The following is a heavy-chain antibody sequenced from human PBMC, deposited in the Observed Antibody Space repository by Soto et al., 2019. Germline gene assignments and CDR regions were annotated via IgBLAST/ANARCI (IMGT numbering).Heavy chain of an antibody. J-gene: IGHJ4*02. D-gene: IGHD1-7*01. V-gene: IGHV4-31*03. CDR2: IYDNGGA. CDR3: ARVKGGTTRRAFDS. Sequence: PSETLSLTCTVSGDSISSGGYYWSWIRQHPGKGLEWIGYIYDNGGAYYSPSLKGRVVISVDRSENQFSLRLSSVTAADTAVYYCARVKGGTTRRAFDSWGPGTLVTVSS. CDR1: GDSISSGGYY.